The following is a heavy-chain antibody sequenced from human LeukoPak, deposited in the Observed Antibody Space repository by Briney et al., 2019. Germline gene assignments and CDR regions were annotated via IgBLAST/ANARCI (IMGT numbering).Heavy chain of an antibody. Sequence: ASVKVSCKASGYTFTGYYMHWVRQAPGQGLEWMGWINPNSGGTNYAQKFQGRVTMTRDTSNSTAYMELSRLRSDDTAVYYCARASQYCGGDCYRPADAFDIWGQGTMVTVSS. CDR2: INPNSGGT. V-gene: IGHV1-2*02. D-gene: IGHD2-21*02. CDR3: ARASQYCGGDCYRPADAFDI. J-gene: IGHJ3*02. CDR1: GYTFTGYY.